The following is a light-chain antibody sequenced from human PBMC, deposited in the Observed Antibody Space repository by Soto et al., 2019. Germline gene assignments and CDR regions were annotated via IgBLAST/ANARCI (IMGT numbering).Light chain of an antibody. Sequence: DIQMTQSPSTLSASVGETVTLSCRASQTISGWLAWYQQRPGKAPNLLIFDASTLESGVPSRFSGSGSGTTFTLTISSLQSEDFAVYYCQQYNNWPRTFGQGTKVDI. CDR2: DAS. CDR1: QTISGW. J-gene: IGKJ1*01. CDR3: QQYNNWPRT. V-gene: IGKV1-5*01.